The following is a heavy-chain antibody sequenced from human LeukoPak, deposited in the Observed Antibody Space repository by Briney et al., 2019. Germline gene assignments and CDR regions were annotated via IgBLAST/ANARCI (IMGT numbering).Heavy chain of an antibody. Sequence: ASVKVSCKASGYTVTGYYMHWVRQAPGHGLDWMGWINPKSGGTNYAQRFQGRVTMTRDTSITTAYMELSRLRSDDTAVYYCARAGAWGSDFWGQGTLVTVSS. CDR3: ARAGAWGSDF. CDR1: GYTVTGYY. V-gene: IGHV1-2*02. CDR2: INPKSGGT. J-gene: IGHJ4*02. D-gene: IGHD7-27*01.